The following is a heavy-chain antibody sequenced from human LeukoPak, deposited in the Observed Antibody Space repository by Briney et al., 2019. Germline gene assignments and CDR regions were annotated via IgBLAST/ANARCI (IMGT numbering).Heavy chain of an antibody. V-gene: IGHV4-39*01. J-gene: IGHJ2*01. CDR1: GGSISSSSYY. Sequence: SETLSLTCTVSGGSISSSSYYWGWIRQPPGKGLEWIGSIYYSGSTYYNPSLKSRVTISVDTSKNQFSLKLSSVTAADTAVYYCARQRGGGYWYFDLWGRGTLVTVSS. CDR2: IYYSGST. CDR3: ARQRGGGYWYFDL.